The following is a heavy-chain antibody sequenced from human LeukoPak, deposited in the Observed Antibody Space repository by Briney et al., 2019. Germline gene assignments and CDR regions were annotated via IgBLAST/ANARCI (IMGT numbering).Heavy chain of an antibody. Sequence: GGSLRLSCAASGFTFSSYAMSWVRQAPGKGLEWVSAISGSGGSTYYADSVKGRFTISRDNSKNTLYLQMNSLRAEDTAVYYCAKGYYDSSGRPNYFDYWGQGTLVTVSS. J-gene: IGHJ4*02. V-gene: IGHV3-23*01. CDR1: GFTFSSYA. D-gene: IGHD3-22*01. CDR3: AKGYYDSSGRPNYFDY. CDR2: ISGSGGST.